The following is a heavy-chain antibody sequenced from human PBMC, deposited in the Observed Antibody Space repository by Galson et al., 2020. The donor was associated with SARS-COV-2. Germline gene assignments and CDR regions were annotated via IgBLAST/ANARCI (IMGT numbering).Heavy chain of an antibody. J-gene: IGHJ2*01. V-gene: IGHV2-70*17. D-gene: IGHD6-13*01. CDR1: GFSLSTSGMC. Sequence: ESGPTLVKPTQTLTLTCTFSGFSLSTSGMCVSWIRQPPGKALEWLARIDWDDDKFYSTSLKTRLTISKDTSKNQVVLTMTNMDPVDTATYYWARIRPKAVGTTYWYFDLWGRGTLVTVSS. CDR3: ARIRPKAVGTTYWYFDL. CDR2: IDWDDDK.